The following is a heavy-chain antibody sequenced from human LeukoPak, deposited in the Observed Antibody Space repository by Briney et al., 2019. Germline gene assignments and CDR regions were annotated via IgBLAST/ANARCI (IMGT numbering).Heavy chain of an antibody. CDR3: ARLVYSSAHFDY. V-gene: IGHV4-39*01. J-gene: IGHJ4*02. Sequence: PSETLSLTCTVSAGSISSSDYYWGWIRQSPGKGLEWIGRISYSGSTYYNPSLKSRVTISVDTSKNQFSLNLSSVTAADTAVYYCARLVYSSAHFDYWGQGTPVTVSS. D-gene: IGHD4-11*01. CDR2: ISYSGST. CDR1: AGSISSSDYY.